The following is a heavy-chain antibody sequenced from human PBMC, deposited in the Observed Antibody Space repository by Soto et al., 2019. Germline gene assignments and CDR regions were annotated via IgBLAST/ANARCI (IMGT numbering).Heavy chain of an antibody. CDR3: ARGTLGYWVGRFDP. CDR1: GYTFTSYD. D-gene: IGHD2-15*01. J-gene: IGHJ5*02. CDR2: MNPNSGNT. Sequence: GPSVKVSCKASGYTFTSYDINWVRQATGQGLEWMGWMNPNSGNTGYAQKFQGRVTMTRNTSISTAYMELSSLRSEDTAVYYCARGTLGYWVGRFDPWGQGTLVTVSS. V-gene: IGHV1-8*01.